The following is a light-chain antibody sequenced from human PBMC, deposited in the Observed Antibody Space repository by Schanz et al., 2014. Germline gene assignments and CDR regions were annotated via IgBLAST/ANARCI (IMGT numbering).Light chain of an antibody. J-gene: IGKJ1*01. Sequence: EIVLTQSPGTLSLSPGERATLSCRASQSVSSYLAWYQQKPGQAPRLLIYGASSRATGIPDRFSGSGSGTDFTLTISRLEPEDFAVYYCQQYGSSPPTFGQGTKVEIK. CDR3: QQYGSSPPT. CDR2: GAS. CDR1: QSVSSY. V-gene: IGKV3-20*01.